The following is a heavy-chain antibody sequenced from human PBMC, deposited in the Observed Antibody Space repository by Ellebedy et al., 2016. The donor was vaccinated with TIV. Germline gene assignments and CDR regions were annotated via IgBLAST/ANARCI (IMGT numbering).Heavy chain of an antibody. Sequence: ASVKVSCKASGGTFSSYAISWVRQATGQGLEWMGGIIPIFGTENYAQKFQGRVTITADESTSTAYMELSSLRSEETAVYYCANLPEYSSRGGNDYWGQGTLVTVSS. J-gene: IGHJ4*02. D-gene: IGHD6-6*01. V-gene: IGHV1-69*13. CDR2: IIPIFGTE. CDR1: GGTFSSYA. CDR3: ANLPEYSSRGGNDY.